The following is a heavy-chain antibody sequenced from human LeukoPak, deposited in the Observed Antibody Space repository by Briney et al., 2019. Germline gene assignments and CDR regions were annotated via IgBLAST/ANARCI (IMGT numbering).Heavy chain of an antibody. CDR1: GGSISSYC. D-gene: IGHD2-2*02. J-gene: IGHJ6*02. CDR3: ARADIVVVPAAIRQYYYYGMDV. CDR2: IYYSGST. V-gene: IGHV4-59*01. Sequence: SETLSLTCTVSGGSISSYCWSWIRQPPGKGLEWIGYIYYSGSTNYNPSLKSRVTISVDTSKNQFSLKLSSVTAADTAVYYCARADIVVVPAAIRQYYYYGMDVWGQGTTVTVSS.